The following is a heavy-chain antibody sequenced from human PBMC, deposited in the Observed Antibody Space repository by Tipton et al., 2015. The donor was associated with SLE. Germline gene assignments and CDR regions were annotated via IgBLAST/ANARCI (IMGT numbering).Heavy chain of an antibody. V-gene: IGHV1-18*01. CDR1: GYTFTSYG. CDR2: ISAYNGNT. J-gene: IGHJ2*01. CDR3: PRDGRACTNGVCYYWYFDL. D-gene: IGHD2-8*01. Sequence: QSRAEVKKPGASVKVSCKASGYTFTSYGISWVRQAPGQGLEWMGWISAYNGNTNYAQKLQGRVTMTTDTSTSTAYMELRSLRSDDTAVYYCPRDGRACTNGVCYYWYFDLWGRGTLVTVSS.